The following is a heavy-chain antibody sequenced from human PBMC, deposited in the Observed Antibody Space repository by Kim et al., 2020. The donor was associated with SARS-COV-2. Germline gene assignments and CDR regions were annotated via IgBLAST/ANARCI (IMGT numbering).Heavy chain of an antibody. J-gene: IGHJ6*02. V-gene: IGHV1-58*01. CDR3: AAWGTDVDTDNNYYYGMDV. D-gene: IGHD5-18*01. CDR1: GFTFTSSA. CDR2: IVVGSGNT. Sequence: SVKVSCKASGFTFTSSAVQWVRQARGQRLEWIGWIVVGSGNTNYAQKFQERVTITRDMSTSTAYMELSSLRSEDTAVYYCAAWGTDVDTDNNYYYGMDVWGQGTTVTVSS.